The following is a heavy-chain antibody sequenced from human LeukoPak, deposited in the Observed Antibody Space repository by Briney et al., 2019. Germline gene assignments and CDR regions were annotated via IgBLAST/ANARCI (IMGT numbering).Heavy chain of an antibody. J-gene: IGHJ4*02. Sequence: SETLSLTCTVSGGSISSNNYYWGWIRQPPGKGLEWIGNIYYSGSTYYSPSLKSRVTISVDTSKNQFSLKLNSVTAADTAVYYCARDREDGYNPFDYWGQGTLVTVSS. V-gene: IGHV4-39*02. CDR1: GGSISSNNYY. D-gene: IGHD5-24*01. CDR3: ARDREDGYNPFDY. CDR2: IYYSGST.